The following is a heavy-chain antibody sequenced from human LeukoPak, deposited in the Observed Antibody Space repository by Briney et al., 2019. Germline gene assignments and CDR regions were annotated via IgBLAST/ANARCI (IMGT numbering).Heavy chain of an antibody. D-gene: IGHD2-2*01. CDR1: GGSISSYY. CDR3: ARDIIVAVPAAMGSNWFDP. CDR2: IYTSGST. V-gene: IGHV4-4*07. J-gene: IGHJ5*02. Sequence: SETLSLTCTVSGGSISSYYWSWIRQPAGKGLEWIGRIYTSGSTNYNPSLKSRVTMSVDTSKNQFSLKLSSVTAADTAVYYCARDIIVAVPAAMGSNWFDPWGQGTLVTVSS.